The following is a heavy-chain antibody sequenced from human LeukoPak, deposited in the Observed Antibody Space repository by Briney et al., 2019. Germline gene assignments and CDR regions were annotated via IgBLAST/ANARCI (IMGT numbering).Heavy chain of an antibody. CDR1: GFTFGDYA. CDR2: IRSKAYGGTT. V-gene: IGHV3-49*04. D-gene: IGHD1-7*01. CDR3: TRGNGNYRNAFDL. Sequence: PGRSPRLSCTASGFTFGDYAMSWVRQAPGKGLEWVGFIRSKAYGGTTEYAASVKGRFTISRDGSKSIAYLQMNSPKTDDTAVYYCTRGNGNYRNAFDLWGRGPVVTVSS. J-gene: IGHJ3*01.